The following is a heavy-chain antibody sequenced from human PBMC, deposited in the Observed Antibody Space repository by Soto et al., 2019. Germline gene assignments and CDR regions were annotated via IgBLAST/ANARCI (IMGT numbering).Heavy chain of an antibody. V-gene: IGHV1-2*02. J-gene: IGHJ5*02. Sequence: ASVKVSCKASGYTFTGYHMHWVRQAPGQGLKWMGWINPNSGGTKYAKKFQGRVTMTRDTSISTAYMELSRLRNDDTAVYYCARGGTSVVAIEGWFGPWRQGTLFRVSS. CDR2: INPNSGGT. CDR3: ARGGTSVVAIEGWFGP. CDR1: GYTFTGYH. D-gene: IGHD3-22*01.